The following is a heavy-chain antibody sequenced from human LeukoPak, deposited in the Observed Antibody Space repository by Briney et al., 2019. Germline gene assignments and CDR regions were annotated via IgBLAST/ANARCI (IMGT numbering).Heavy chain of an antibody. Sequence: SETLSLTCTVSGGSTSRYYWSWIRQPPGQRLEWLGYIYYSGSTTYNPSLKSRLTMSLDTSKDQISLRLISLTAADTAVYYCARLPGIAAIWGQGTLVTVSS. CDR2: IYYSGST. CDR1: GGSTSRYY. V-gene: IGHV4-59*08. CDR3: ARLPGIAAI. D-gene: IGHD6-13*01. J-gene: IGHJ4*02.